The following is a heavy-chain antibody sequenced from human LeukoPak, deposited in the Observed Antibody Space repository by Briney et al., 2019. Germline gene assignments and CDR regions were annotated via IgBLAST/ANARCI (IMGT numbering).Heavy chain of an antibody. CDR1: GLTFSSYG. J-gene: IGHJ4*02. CDR3: ARSLVGTTGTTTPFDY. V-gene: IGHV3-33*01. Sequence: GRSLRLSCAASGLTFSSYGMHWVRQAPGKGLEWVAVIWYDGSNKYYADSVKGRFTISRDNSKNTLYLQMNSLRAEDTAVYYCARSLVGTTGTTTPFDYWGQGTLVTVSS. CDR2: IWYDGSNK. D-gene: IGHD1-1*01.